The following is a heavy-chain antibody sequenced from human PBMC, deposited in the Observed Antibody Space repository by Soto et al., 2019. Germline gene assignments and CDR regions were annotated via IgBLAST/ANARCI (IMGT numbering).Heavy chain of an antibody. J-gene: IGHJ4*02. Sequence: ASVKVSCKASGYTFTSYGISWVRQAPGQGLAGMGWISDYNGNTNYAQKLQGRVTMTTDTSTSTAYMELRSMRSDDTDVYYYARTLRSGFITMMRYYFDYWGQGTLVTVSS. CDR2: ISDYNGNT. V-gene: IGHV1-18*01. CDR3: ARTLRSGFITMMRYYFDY. D-gene: IGHD3-22*01. CDR1: GYTFTSYG.